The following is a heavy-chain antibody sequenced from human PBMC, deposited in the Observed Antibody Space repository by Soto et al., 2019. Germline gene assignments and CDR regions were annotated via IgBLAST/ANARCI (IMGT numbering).Heavy chain of an antibody. J-gene: IGHJ4*02. CDR3: ARHKDTSSRYLLPDF. CDR1: GGSINSGSYY. V-gene: IGHV4-39*01. CDR2: IYYSGNA. Sequence: SETLSLTCTVSGGSINSGSYYCGWVRQPPGKWLEWIGSIYYSGNAYYNPSLKSRVAVSVDTSKNQFSLKVTSVTAADTAVYYCARHKDTSSRYLLPDFWGQGTLVTVSS. D-gene: IGHD6-13*01.